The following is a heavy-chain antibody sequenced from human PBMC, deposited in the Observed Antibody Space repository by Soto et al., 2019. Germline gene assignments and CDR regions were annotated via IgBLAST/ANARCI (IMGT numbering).Heavy chain of an antibody. Sequence: PSETLSLTCTVSGASISSGGYYWSWIRQHPGKGLEWIGHIYYTGTTFYNPSLKSRLTISLDTSKNQFSLKLNSATAADTAVYYCAGFWGGSCSGGSCYGEVEYWAQGTLVTVS. D-gene: IGHD2-15*01. CDR2: IYYTGTT. CDR1: GASISSGGYY. V-gene: IGHV4-31*03. CDR3: AGFWGGSCSGGSCYGEVEY. J-gene: IGHJ4*02.